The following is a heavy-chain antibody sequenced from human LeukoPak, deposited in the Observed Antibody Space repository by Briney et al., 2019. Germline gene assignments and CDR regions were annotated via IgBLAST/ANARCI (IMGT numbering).Heavy chain of an antibody. CDR2: IYSTGSS. V-gene: IGHV4-4*07. Sequence: PSETLSLTCTDSGGSISGYYWGCIRQAAGKGLEWIGRIYSTGSSNYNPSLKSRVTMSIDTSRNQFSLKLSSVTAADTAIYYCAREHPTAIATDYWGQGTLVTVSS. CDR3: AREHPTAIATDY. D-gene: IGHD2-21*02. J-gene: IGHJ4*02. CDR1: GGSISGYY.